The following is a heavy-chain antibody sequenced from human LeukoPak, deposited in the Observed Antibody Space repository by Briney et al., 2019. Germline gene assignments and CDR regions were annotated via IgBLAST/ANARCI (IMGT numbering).Heavy chain of an antibody. Sequence: ASVKVSCKASGYTFTGYYMHWVRQAPGQGLEWMGGIIPIFGTANYAQKFQGRVTITTDESTSTAYMELSSLRSEDTAVYYCARAPGTNWGYDYRGQGTLVTVSS. V-gene: IGHV1-69*05. CDR3: ARAPGTNWGYDY. CDR2: IIPIFGTA. CDR1: GYTFTGYY. J-gene: IGHJ4*02. D-gene: IGHD7-27*01.